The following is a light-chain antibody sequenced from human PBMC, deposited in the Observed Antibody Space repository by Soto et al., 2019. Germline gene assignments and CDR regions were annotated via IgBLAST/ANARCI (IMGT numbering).Light chain of an antibody. J-gene: IGKJ4*01. Sequence: VVMTQSPATLSVSPGERVTLSCRASQSISKYLAWYQQKPGQAPRLLIYDASTRASGIPAGISGSGSGTEFTLTITSLQSEDLATYYCQQYNNWPLTFGGGTKVEIK. CDR3: QQYNNWPLT. CDR2: DAS. CDR1: QSISKY. V-gene: IGKV3-15*01.